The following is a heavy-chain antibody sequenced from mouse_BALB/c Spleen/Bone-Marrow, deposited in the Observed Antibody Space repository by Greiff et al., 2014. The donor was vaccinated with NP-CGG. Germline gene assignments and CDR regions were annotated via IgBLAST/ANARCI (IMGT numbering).Heavy chain of an antibody. CDR1: GYAFSNCG. CDR3: ASVYDYGRGYAMDY. D-gene: IGHD2-4*01. Sequence: QVQLPQSGAEGMRPGSSVNISCKAPGYAFSNCGMNWGKQRPGQGLEGIGQIYPGDGDTNYNGKFKGRVTLTADKSSSTAYMQLSSLTSEDSAVYFCASVYDYGRGYAMDYWGQGTSVTVSS. CDR2: IYPGDGDT. V-gene: IGHV1-80*01. J-gene: IGHJ4*01.